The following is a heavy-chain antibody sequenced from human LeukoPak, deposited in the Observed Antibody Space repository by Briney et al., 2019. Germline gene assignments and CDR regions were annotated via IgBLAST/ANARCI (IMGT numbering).Heavy chain of an antibody. CDR3: ASNTELSSYYYYMDV. D-gene: IGHD1-26*01. CDR1: GYTLTGYY. V-gene: IGHV1-2*02. J-gene: IGHJ6*03. CDR2: INPNSGGT. Sequence: GASVKVSCKASGYTLTGYYMHWVRQAPGQGLEWMGWINPNSGGTNYAQKFQGRVTMTRDTSISTAYMELSRLRSDDTAVYYCASNTELSSYYYYMDVWGKGTTVTVSS.